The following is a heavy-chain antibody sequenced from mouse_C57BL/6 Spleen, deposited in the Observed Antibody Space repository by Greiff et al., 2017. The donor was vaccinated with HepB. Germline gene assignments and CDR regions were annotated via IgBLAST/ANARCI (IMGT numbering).Heavy chain of an antibody. CDR1: GYTFTDYN. D-gene: IGHD2-1*01. CDR3: ARTPSGNYWTYWYFDV. J-gene: IGHJ1*03. Sequence: EVQLQQSGPELVKPGASVKIPCKASGYTFTDYNMDWVKQSHGKSLEWIGDINPNNGGTIYNQKFKGKATLTVDKSSSTAYMELRSLTSEDTAVYYCARTPSGNYWTYWYFDVWGTGTTVTVSS. CDR2: INPNNGGT. V-gene: IGHV1-18*01.